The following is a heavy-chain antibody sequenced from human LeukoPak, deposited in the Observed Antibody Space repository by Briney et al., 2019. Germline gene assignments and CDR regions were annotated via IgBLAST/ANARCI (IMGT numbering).Heavy chain of an antibody. D-gene: IGHD6-19*01. CDR3: ARVGGIAVADHFDY. CDR1: GYSFSGYW. V-gene: IGHV5-51*01. CDR2: VYPDNSDT. Sequence: GESLKISCKGSGYSFSGYWIGWVRQMPGKGLEWMGIVYPDNSDTRYSPPFQGQVTISADKSITTAYLHWSSLKASDTAMYYCARVGGIAVADHFDYWGQGTLVTVSS. J-gene: IGHJ4*02.